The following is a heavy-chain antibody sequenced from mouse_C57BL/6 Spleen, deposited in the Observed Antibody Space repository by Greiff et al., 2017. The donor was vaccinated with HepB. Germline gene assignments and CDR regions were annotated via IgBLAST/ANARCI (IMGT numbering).Heavy chain of an antibody. V-gene: IGHV1-76*01. D-gene: IGHD1-1*01. CDR1: GYTFTDYY. CDR2: IYPGSGNT. Sequence: VQLQQSGAELVRPGASVKLSCKASGYTFTDYYINWVKQRPGQGLEWIARIYPGSGNTYYNEKFKGKATLTSEKSSSTAYMQLSSLTSEDSAVYFCARGVTTVVDYFDYWGQGTTLTVSS. CDR3: ARGVTTVVDYFDY. J-gene: IGHJ2*01.